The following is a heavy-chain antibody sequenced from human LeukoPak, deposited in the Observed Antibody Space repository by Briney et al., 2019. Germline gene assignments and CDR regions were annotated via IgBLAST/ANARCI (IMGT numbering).Heavy chain of an antibody. CDR1: GDSVSSSIAA. CDR3: SRSRWELGPSDY. CDR2: TYYRSKYYN. D-gene: IGHD1-26*01. Sequence: SQTLSLTCAISGDSVSSSIAAWNWIRQSPSRGLEWLGRTYYRSKYYNDYAVSVKSRITINPDTSKNQFSLQLNSETPEDTAVYYCSRSRWELGPSDYWGQGTLVTVSS. J-gene: IGHJ4*02. V-gene: IGHV6-1*01.